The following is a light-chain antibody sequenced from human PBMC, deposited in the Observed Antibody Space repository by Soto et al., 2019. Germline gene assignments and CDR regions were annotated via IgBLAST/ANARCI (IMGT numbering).Light chain of an antibody. CDR2: EVN. CDR1: SSDVGNYNL. J-gene: IGLJ3*02. V-gene: IGLV2-23*02. CDR3: CSYAGTSTV. Sequence: QSALTQPASVSGSPGQSITISCTGTSSDVGNYNLVSWFQHHPGKAPKLIIYEVNKRPSGVSNRFSGSKSGNTASLTISGLQAEYEADYYCCSYAGTSTVFGGGTKLTVL.